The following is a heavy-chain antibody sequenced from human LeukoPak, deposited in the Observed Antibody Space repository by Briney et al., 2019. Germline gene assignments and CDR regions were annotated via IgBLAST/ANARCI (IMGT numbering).Heavy chain of an antibody. CDR1: GFTFSSYS. J-gene: IGHJ4*02. V-gene: IGHV3-21*01. D-gene: IGHD6-13*01. CDR2: ISSSSSYI. Sequence: AGGSLRLSCAASGFTFSSYSMNWVRQAPGKGLEWVSSISSSSSYIYYADSVKGRFTISRDNAKNSLYLQMNSLRAEDTAVYYCARASDSSSPYFDYWGQGTLVTVSS. CDR3: ARASDSSSPYFDY.